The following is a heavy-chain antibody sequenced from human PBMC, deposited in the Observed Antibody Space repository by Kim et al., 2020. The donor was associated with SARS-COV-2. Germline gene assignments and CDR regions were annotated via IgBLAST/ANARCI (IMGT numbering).Heavy chain of an antibody. CDR1: GDSVSSNSAA. J-gene: IGHJ5*02. Sequence: SQTLSLTCAISGDSVSSNSAAWNWIRQSPSRGLEWLGRTYYRSKWYNDYAVSVKSRITINPDTSKNQFSLQLNSVTPEDTAVYYCARDTPAVAIRLIAAAGGFDPWGQGTLVTVSS. CDR3: ARDTPAVAIRLIAAAGGFDP. D-gene: IGHD6-13*01. V-gene: IGHV6-1*01. CDR2: TYYRSKWYN.